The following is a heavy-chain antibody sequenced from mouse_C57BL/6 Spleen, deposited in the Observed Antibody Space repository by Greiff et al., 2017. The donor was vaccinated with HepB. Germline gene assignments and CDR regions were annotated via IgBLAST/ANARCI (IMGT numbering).Heavy chain of an antibody. CDR1: GYTFTGYW. CDR2: ILPGSGST. V-gene: IGHV1-9*01. CDR3: ARADSNPFDY. D-gene: IGHD2-5*01. J-gene: IGHJ2*01. Sequence: QVQLKQSGAELMKPGASVKLSCKATGYTFTGYWIEWVKQRPGHGLEWIGEILPGSGSTNYNAKFKGKATFTADTSSNTAYMQLSSLTTEDSAIYYCARADSNPFDYWGQGTTLTVSS.